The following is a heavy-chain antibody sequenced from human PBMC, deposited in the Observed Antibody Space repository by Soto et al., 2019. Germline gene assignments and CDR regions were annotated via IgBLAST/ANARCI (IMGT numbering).Heavy chain of an antibody. V-gene: IGHV1-18*01. Sequence: QVHLVQSGAEVKKPGASVKVSCKGSGYAFTTCGITWVRQAPGQGLEWMGWISAHNGNTNYAQKLQGRVTVTRDTSTSTAYMELRSLRSDDPAVYYCARGRYGDYWGQGALVTVSS. CDR2: ISAHNGNT. J-gene: IGHJ4*02. D-gene: IGHD1-1*01. CDR3: ARGRYGDY. CDR1: GYAFTTCG.